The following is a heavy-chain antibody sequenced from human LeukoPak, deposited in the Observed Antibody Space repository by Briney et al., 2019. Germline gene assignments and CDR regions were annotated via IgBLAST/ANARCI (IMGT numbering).Heavy chain of an antibody. CDR3: AREGGSWVGGYFDY. CDR2: INHSGST. Sequence: SETLSLTCAVYGGSFSGYYWSWIRQPPGKGLEWIGEINHSGSTNYNPSLKSRVTISVDPSKNQFSLKLSSVTAADTAVYYCAREGGSWVGGYFDYWGQGTLVTVSS. J-gene: IGHJ4*02. D-gene: IGHD1-26*01. V-gene: IGHV4-34*01. CDR1: GGSFSGYY.